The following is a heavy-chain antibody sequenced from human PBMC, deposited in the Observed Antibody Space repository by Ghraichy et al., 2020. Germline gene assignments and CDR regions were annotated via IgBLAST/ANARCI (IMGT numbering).Heavy chain of an antibody. CDR3: ARLYSYGREFDY. D-gene: IGHD5-18*01. V-gene: IGHV4-38-2*01. Sequence: SETLSLTCAVSGYSISSGYYWGWIRQPPGKGLEWIGSIYHSGSTYYNPSLKSRVTISVDTSKNQFSLKLSSVTAADTAVYYCARLYSYGREFDYWGQGTLVTVSS. CDR1: GYSISSGYY. CDR2: IYHSGST. J-gene: IGHJ4*02.